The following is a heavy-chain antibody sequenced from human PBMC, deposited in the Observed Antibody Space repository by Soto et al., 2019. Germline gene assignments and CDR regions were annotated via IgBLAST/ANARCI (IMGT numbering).Heavy chain of an antibody. V-gene: IGHV4-59*01. CDR1: GGSISSYY. J-gene: IGHJ4*02. CDR2: IYYSGST. CDR3: ARSCGYSYGFLDY. D-gene: IGHD5-18*01. Sequence: PSETLSLTCTVSGGSISSYYWSWIRQPPGKGLEWIGYIYYSGSTNYNPSLKSRVTISVDTSKNQFSLKLSSVTAADTAVYYCARSCGYSYGFLDYWGQGTLVTVSS.